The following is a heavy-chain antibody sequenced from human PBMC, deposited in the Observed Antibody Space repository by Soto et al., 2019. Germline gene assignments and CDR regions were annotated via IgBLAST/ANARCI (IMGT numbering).Heavy chain of an antibody. V-gene: IGHV1-18*01. CDR3: ARDSITMVRGVIIKNYGMDV. J-gene: IGHJ6*02. CDR2: ISAYNGNT. D-gene: IGHD3-10*01. CDR1: GYTFTSYG. Sequence: GASVKVSCKASGYTFTSYGISWVRQAPGQGLEWMGWISAYNGNTNYAQKLQGRVTMTTDTSTSTAYMELRSLRSDDTAVYYCARDSITMVRGVIIKNYGMDVWGQGTTVTVS.